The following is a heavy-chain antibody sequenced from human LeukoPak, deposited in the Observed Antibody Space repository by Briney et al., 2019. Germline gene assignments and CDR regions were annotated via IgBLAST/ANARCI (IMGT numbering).Heavy chain of an antibody. Sequence: GGSLRLSCAASGFTFSSYAMHWVRQAPGKGLEWVAVISYDGSNKYYADSVKCRFTISRDNSKNTLYLQMNSLRAEDTAVYYCAREKDYFDYWGQGTLVNVSS. CDR1: GFTFSSYA. CDR3: AREKDYFDY. J-gene: IGHJ4*02. V-gene: IGHV3-30*04. CDR2: ISYDGSNK.